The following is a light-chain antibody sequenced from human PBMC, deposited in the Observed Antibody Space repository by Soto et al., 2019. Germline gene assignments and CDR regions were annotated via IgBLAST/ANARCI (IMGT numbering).Light chain of an antibody. Sequence: DIQMTQSPSSLSASVGDRVTVTCRASQSIATFLNWYQHKPGKAPKLLISGASNLQSGVPSRFSGSGSVTDFTLTITSLHPEAFATYYCQQSYSSLALTFGGGTKLEIK. CDR2: GAS. CDR1: QSIATF. J-gene: IGKJ4*01. CDR3: QQSYSSLALT. V-gene: IGKV1-39*01.